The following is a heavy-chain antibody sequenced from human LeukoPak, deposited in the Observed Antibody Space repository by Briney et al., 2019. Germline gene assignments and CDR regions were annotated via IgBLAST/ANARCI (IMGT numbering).Heavy chain of an antibody. Sequence: SETLSLTCTVSGGSISSYYCSWIRQPAGKGLEWIGRIYTSGSTNYNPSLKSRVTMSVDTSKNQFSLKLSSVTAADTAVYYCARDWVRWDAFDIWGQGTMVTVSS. D-gene: IGHD4-23*01. CDR1: GGSISSYY. J-gene: IGHJ3*02. CDR3: ARDWVRWDAFDI. CDR2: IYTSGST. V-gene: IGHV4-4*07.